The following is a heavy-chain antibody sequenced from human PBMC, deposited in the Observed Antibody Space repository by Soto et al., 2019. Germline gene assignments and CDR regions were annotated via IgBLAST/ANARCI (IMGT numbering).Heavy chain of an antibody. CDR3: ARGGGSQWQASRLFDS. CDR2: ISDGGDTS. D-gene: IGHD6-19*01. J-gene: IGHJ4*02. V-gene: IGHV3-23*01. CDR1: GFSFRSYA. Sequence: DVQLLESGGGLEQPGGSLRLSCAASGFSFRSYAMSWVRQAPGKGLEWVSVISDGGDTSYYADSVKGRFTIFRDNSKNTLHLEMNRLRGDDTAIYYCARGGGSQWQASRLFDSWGRGTVVTVSS.